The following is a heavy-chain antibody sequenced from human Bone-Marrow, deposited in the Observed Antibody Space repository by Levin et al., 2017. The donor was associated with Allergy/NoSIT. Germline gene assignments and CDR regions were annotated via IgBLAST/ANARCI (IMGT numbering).Heavy chain of an antibody. CDR3: AMRWCSKCHGDVFDF. J-gene: IGHJ4*02. CDR2: INEDGSEE. Sequence: GESLKISCAASGFSFSSYWMSWVRQAPGKGPEWVANINEDGSEEKYLDSVKGRFTISRDNAKNSVYLQMNSLRVEDTAVYYCAMRWCSKCHGDVFDFWGLGTLDTVSS. D-gene: IGHD2-8*02. CDR1: GFSFSSYW. V-gene: IGHV3-7*01.